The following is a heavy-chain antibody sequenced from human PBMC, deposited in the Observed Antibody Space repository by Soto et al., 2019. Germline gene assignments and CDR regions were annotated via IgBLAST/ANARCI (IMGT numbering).Heavy chain of an antibody. D-gene: IGHD6-19*01. Sequence: QVKLVESGGGVVQPGRSLRLSCAASGFTFSNHGMHWVRQAPGKGLEWVTVIRYDGTNTFYADSMKGRFTISRDISENTVFLQMNSLRAEDTAVYYCGRESSSGRRDRIDNWGQGTLVTVSS. J-gene: IGHJ4*02. CDR3: GRESSSGRRDRIDN. CDR1: GFTFSNHG. V-gene: IGHV3-33*01. CDR2: IRYDGTNT.